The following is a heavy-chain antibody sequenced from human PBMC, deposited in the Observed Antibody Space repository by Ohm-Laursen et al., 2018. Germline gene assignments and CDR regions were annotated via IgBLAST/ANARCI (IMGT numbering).Heavy chain of an antibody. CDR3: ARVDGDFDY. D-gene: IGHD5-24*01. CDR2: IYYSGST. V-gene: IGHV4-59*06. Sequence: SETLSLTCTVSGGSISSYYWSWIRQPPGKGLEWIGYIYYSGSTYYNPSLKSRVTISVDTSKNQFSLKLSSVTAADTAVYYRARVDGDFDYWGQGTLVTVSS. J-gene: IGHJ4*02. CDR1: GGSISSYY.